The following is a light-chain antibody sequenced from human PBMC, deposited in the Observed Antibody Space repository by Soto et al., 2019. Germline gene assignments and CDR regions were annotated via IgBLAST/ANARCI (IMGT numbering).Light chain of an antibody. CDR3: SSYTSTSTLD. J-gene: IGLJ1*01. V-gene: IGLV2-14*01. CDR1: SSDVGGYNF. Sequence: QSALTQPASVSGSPGQSITISCTGTSSDVGGYNFVSWHQQHPGKAPKLMIFEVSHRPSGVSIRFSASKSGNTASLTISGLQAEDEADYYCSSYTSTSTLDFGTGTKVTV. CDR2: EVS.